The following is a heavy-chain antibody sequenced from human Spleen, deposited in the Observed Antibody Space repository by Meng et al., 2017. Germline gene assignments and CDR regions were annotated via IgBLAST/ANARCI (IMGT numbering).Heavy chain of an antibody. CDR3: ARAFRYCTGGSCYHYGMDV. Sequence: GESLKISCAASGITVSSNYMSWVRQAPGKGLEWVSVIYSGDTTYYADSVRGRFTISRDKSKNTVYLQVNSLRAEDTAVYYCARAFRYCTGGSCYHYGMDVWGQGTPVTVPS. J-gene: IGHJ6*02. CDR1: GITVSSNY. CDR2: IYSGDTT. V-gene: IGHV3-53*01. D-gene: IGHD2-8*02.